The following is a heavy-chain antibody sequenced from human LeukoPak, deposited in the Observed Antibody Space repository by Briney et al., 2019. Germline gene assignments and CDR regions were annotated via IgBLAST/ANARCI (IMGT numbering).Heavy chain of an antibody. J-gene: IGHJ6*04. CDR1: GCSISSYC. D-gene: IGHD6-19*01. CDR2: IYYSGST. CDR3: ARAQSGSGWYNYYYYGMDV. V-gene: IGHV4-59*01. Sequence: SETLSLTCTVSGCSISSYCWSWIRQPPGKGLEWIGYIYYSGSTNYNPSLKSRVTISVDTSKNQFSLKLSSVTAADTAVYYCARAQSGSGWYNYYYYGMDVWGKGPTVTVYS.